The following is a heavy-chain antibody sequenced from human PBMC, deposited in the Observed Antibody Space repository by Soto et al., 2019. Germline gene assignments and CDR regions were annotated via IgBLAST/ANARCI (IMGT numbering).Heavy chain of an antibody. V-gene: IGHV5-51*01. J-gene: IGHJ6*03. Sequence: GESLKISCKGSGYSFTSYWIGWVRQMPGKGLEWMGIIYPGDSDTRYSPSFQGQVTISADKSISTAYLQWSSLKASDTAMYYCARLGGYGDYTNYYYYYMDVWGKGTTVTVSS. CDR1: GYSFTSYW. CDR2: IYPGDSDT. CDR3: ARLGGYGDYTNYYYYYMDV. D-gene: IGHD4-17*01.